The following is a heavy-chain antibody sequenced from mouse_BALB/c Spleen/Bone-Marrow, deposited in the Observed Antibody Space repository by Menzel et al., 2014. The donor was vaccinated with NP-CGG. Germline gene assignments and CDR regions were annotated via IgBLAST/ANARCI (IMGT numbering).Heavy chain of an antibody. V-gene: IGHV5-17*02. D-gene: IGHD2-4*01. CDR2: ISNGSSTI. CDR1: GFTFSSFG. Sequence: EVMLVESGGGLVQPGGSLKLSCAASGFTFSSFGVHWVRQAPEKGLEWVAYISNGSSTIYYADTVKGRFTISRDNPKNTLFLQMTSLRSEDTAMYYCARKGAMITHYYAMDYWGQGTSVTVSS. CDR3: ARKGAMITHYYAMDY. J-gene: IGHJ4*01.